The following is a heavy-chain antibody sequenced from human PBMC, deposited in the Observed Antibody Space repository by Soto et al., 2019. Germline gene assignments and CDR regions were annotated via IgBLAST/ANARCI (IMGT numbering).Heavy chain of an antibody. D-gene: IGHD3-16*01. CDR2: IYYSGST. V-gene: IGHV4-31*03. CDR3: ARDRAGDYVWGSYPSGYFDY. J-gene: IGHJ4*02. CDR1: GGSISSGGYY. Sequence: SETLSLTCTVSGGSISSGGYYWSWIRQHPGKGLEWIGYIYYSGSTYYNPSLKSRVTISVDTSKNQFSLKLSSVTAADTAVYYCARDRAGDYVWGSYPSGYFDYWGQGTLVTVSS.